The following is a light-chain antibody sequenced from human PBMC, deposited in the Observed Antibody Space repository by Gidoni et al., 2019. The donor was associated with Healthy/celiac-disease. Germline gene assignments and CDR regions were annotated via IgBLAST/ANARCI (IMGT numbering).Light chain of an antibody. J-gene: IGKJ5*01. Sequence: EIVLTQSPGTLSLSPGERATLSCRASQSVSSSYFAGYQQKPGQAPRLLIYGPSSRATGIPDRFSGSGSGTDFTLTISRLEPEYFAVYYCQQYGSSPITFGQGTRLEIK. CDR3: QQYGSSPIT. CDR1: QSVSSSY. V-gene: IGKV3-20*01. CDR2: GPS.